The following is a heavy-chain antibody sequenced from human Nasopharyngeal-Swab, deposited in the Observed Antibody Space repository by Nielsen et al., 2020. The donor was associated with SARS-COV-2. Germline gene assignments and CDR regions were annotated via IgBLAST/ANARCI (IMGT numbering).Heavy chain of an antibody. V-gene: IGHV4-39*01. J-gene: IGHJ4*02. CDR1: GGSISSSSYY. D-gene: IGHD5-24*01. CDR2: IYYSGST. Sequence: SETRSLTCTVSGGSISSSSYYWGWIRQPPGKGLEWIGSIYYSGSTYYNPSLKSRVTISVDTSKNQFSLKLSSVTAADTAVYYCAREVATYFFDYWGQGTLVTVSS. CDR3: AREVATYFFDY.